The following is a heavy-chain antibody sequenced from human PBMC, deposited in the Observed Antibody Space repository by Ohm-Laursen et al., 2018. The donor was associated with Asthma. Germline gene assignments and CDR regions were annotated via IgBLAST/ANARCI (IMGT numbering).Heavy chain of an antibody. CDR3: AKGIFGSSWFVHYFDY. Sequence: SLRLSCAASGFTFSNAWMSWVRQAPGKGLEWVGRIRSKAQSYTTEYAASVKGRFTISRDDSKNSLYLQMNSLRAEDTAVYYCAKGIFGSSWFVHYFDYWGQGTLVTVSS. J-gene: IGHJ4*02. D-gene: IGHD6-13*01. V-gene: IGHV3-72*01. CDR2: IRSKAQSYTT. CDR1: GFTFSNAW.